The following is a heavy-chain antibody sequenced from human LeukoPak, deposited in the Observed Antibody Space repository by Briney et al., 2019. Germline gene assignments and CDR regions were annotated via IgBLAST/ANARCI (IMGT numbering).Heavy chain of an antibody. Sequence: GGSLRLSCAASGFTFSSYAMSWVRQAPGKGLEWVSSISGSGGSTYYADSVKGRFTISRDNSKNTLYLQMNSLRAEDTAVYYCARQDYDILTGYYPIAAYFDYWGQGTLVTVSS. CDR3: ARQDYDILTGYYPIAAYFDY. J-gene: IGHJ4*02. CDR2: ISGSGGST. V-gene: IGHV3-23*01. D-gene: IGHD3-9*01. CDR1: GFTFSSYA.